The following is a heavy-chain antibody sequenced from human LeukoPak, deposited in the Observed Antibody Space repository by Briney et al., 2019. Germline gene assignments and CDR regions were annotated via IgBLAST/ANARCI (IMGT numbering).Heavy chain of an antibody. CDR3: ARDPNHYYDSSGYYGDY. CDR2: INTNTGNP. V-gene: IGHV7-4-1*02. D-gene: IGHD3-22*01. CDR1: GYTLTSNY. Sequence: ASVKVSCKASGYTLTSNYIHWVRQAPGQGLEWMGWINTNTGNPTYAQGFTGRFVFSLDTSVSTAYLQISSLKAEDTAVYYCARDPNHYYDSSGYYGDYWGQGTLVTVSS. J-gene: IGHJ4*02.